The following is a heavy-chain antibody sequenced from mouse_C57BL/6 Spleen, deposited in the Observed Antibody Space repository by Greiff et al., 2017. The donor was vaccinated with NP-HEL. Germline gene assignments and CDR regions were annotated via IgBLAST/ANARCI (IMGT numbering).Heavy chain of an antibody. J-gene: IGHJ3*01. CDR2: INPGSGGT. CDR3: ARSPQYYGSSYPFAY. CDR1: GYAFTNYL. V-gene: IGHV1-54*01. D-gene: IGHD1-1*01. Sequence: VQLQQSGAELVRPGTSVKVSCKASGYAFTNYLIEWVKQRPGQGLEWIGVINPGSGGTNYNEKFKGKATLTADKSSSTADMQLSSLTSEDAAVYSVARSPQYYGSSYPFAYWGQGTLVTVSA.